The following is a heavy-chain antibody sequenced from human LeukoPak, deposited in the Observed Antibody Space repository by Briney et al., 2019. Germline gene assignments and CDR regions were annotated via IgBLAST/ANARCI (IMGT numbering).Heavy chain of an antibody. CDR2: IKQDGSEK. D-gene: IGHD2-2*01. CDR3: ALYVVQDHIYI. Sequence: GCLRLSCAASGFTFSSYWMSWVRQAPGKGLEWVANIKQDGSEKYYVDSVKGRFTISRANAKNSLYLQMKRIREEDKVMSYCALYVVQDHIYISSQATMVTVPS. CDR1: GFTFSSYW. J-gene: IGHJ3*02. V-gene: IGHV3-7*01.